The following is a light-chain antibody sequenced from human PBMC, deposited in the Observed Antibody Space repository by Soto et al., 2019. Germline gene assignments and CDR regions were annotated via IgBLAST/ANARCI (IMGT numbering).Light chain of an antibody. J-gene: IGKJ4*01. CDR1: QSVNNNY. CDR2: GAS. CDR3: QQYQSLT. V-gene: IGKV3-20*01. Sequence: IVLTQSPGTLSLSPGERATLSCRASQSVNNNYVAWYQHKPGQAPRLLIHGASSRVTGIPDRFSGSGSGTDFTLTITRREPEDCAVYYCQQYQSLTFGGGTRWIS.